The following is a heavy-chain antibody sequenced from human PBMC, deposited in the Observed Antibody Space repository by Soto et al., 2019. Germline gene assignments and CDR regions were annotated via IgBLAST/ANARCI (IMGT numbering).Heavy chain of an antibody. CDR1: GFTFSSYD. V-gene: IGHV3-13*01. J-gene: IGHJ5*02. Sequence: EVQLVESGGGLVQPGGSLRLSCAASGFTFSSYDMHWVRQATGKGLEWVSAIGTAGDTYYPGSVKGRFTISRENAKNSLYLQMNSLRAEDTAVYYCARLRIGVRGARWFDPWGQGTLVTVSS. D-gene: IGHD5-12*01. CDR3: ARLRIGVRGARWFDP. CDR2: IGTAGDT.